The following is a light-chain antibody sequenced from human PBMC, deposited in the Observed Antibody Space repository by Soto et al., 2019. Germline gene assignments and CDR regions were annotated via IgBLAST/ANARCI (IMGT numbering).Light chain of an antibody. Sequence: QSVLTQPPSAAGSPGQSVTISCTGTSSDIGRYNFVSWYQHHPGKAPKLLISEVTKRPSGVPDRFSGSKSGNTASLTVSGLQADDEADYYCGSYAGPNSRFGGGTKLTVL. J-gene: IGLJ2*01. CDR3: GSYAGPNSR. CDR1: SSDIGRYNF. V-gene: IGLV2-8*01. CDR2: EVT.